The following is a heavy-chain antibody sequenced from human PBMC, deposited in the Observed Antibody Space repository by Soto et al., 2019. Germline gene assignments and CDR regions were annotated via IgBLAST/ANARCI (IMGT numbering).Heavy chain of an antibody. CDR2: IYAGDSDT. D-gene: IGHD6-13*01. Sequence: GESLKISCKGSGYSFTSYWIGWVRQMPGKGLEWMGIIYAGDSDTRYSPSFQGQVTISADKSISTAYLQWSSLKASDTAMYYCARPEVGQQLGSWAFDIWGQGTMVTVSS. CDR3: ARPEVGQQLGSWAFDI. V-gene: IGHV5-51*01. CDR1: GYSFTSYW. J-gene: IGHJ3*02.